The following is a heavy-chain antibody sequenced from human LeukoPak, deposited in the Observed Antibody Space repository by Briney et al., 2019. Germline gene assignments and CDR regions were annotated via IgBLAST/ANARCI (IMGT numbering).Heavy chain of an antibody. CDR2: ISGSGGHT. CDR1: GFTFSSYA. CDR3: AKGGLSCSSSSCYSANNWFDP. V-gene: IGHV3-23*01. J-gene: IGHJ5*02. Sequence: GGSLRLSCAASGFTFSSYAMTWVRQAPGKGLEWVSAISGSGGHTYYADSVKGRFTISRDNSKNTLYLQMNILRAEDTAVYYCAKGGLSCSSSSCYSANNWFDPWGQGTLVTVSS. D-gene: IGHD2-2*01.